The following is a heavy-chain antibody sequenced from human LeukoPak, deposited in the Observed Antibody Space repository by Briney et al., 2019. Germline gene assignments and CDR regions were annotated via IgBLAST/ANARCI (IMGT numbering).Heavy chain of an antibody. Sequence: KPSETLSLTCTVSGGSISSYYWSWIRQPPGKGLEWIGYIYYSGSTNYNPSLKSRVTISVDTSKNQFSLKLSSVTAADTALYYCARGASGSYFWFDPWGQGTLVTVSS. V-gene: IGHV4-59*01. J-gene: IGHJ5*02. CDR3: ARGASGSYFWFDP. D-gene: IGHD1-26*01. CDR2: IYYSGST. CDR1: GGSISSYY.